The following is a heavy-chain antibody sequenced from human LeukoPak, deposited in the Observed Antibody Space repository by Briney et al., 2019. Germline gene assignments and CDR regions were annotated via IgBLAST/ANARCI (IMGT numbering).Heavy chain of an antibody. CDR2: IYYSGTT. Sequence: PSETLSLTCTVSDGSVSSVGYYWGWIRQPPGKGLEWIGSIYYSGTTYYNPSLKSRVSISVDTSKNQFSLKLSSVTAADTAVYYCARYCSSTSCYPRRGYWGQGTLVTVSS. CDR3: ARYCSSTSCYPRRGY. J-gene: IGHJ4*02. CDR1: DGSVSSVGYY. V-gene: IGHV4-39*01. D-gene: IGHD2-2*01.